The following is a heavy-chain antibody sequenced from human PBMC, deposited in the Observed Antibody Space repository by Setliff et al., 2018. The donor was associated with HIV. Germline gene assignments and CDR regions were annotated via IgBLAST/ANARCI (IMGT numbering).Heavy chain of an antibody. J-gene: IGHJ4*02. Sequence: GESLKISFQGSGYSFTRYWIGWVRQMPGKGLEWMGIIFPGDSDTRFSPSFQGQVSLSVDKSATTAYLHWSSLKASDTAIYYCVRRDGYKFDYWGQGTLVTVSS. CDR3: VRRDGYKFDY. D-gene: IGHD5-12*01. V-gene: IGHV5-51*01. CDR1: GYSFTRYW. CDR2: IFPGDSDT.